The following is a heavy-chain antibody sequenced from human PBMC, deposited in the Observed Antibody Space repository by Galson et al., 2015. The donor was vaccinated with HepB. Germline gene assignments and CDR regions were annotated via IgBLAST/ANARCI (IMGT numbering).Heavy chain of an antibody. CDR2: IKEDGSDK. Sequence: SLRLSCAASGFTFSNYWMSWVRQAPGKGLEWVVNIKEDGSDKYYVDSVKGRFTISRDNAENSLYLQMNSLRAEGTAVYYCASGRIIMIKEDLPDAFDIWGQGTMVTVSS. CDR3: ASGRIIMIKEDLPDAFDI. CDR1: GFTFSNYW. J-gene: IGHJ3*02. V-gene: IGHV3-7*03. D-gene: IGHD3-22*01.